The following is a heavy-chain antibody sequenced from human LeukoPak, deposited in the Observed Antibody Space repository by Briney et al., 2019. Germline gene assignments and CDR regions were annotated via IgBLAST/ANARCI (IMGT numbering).Heavy chain of an antibody. Sequence: SETLSLTCTVSGGSISSYSWSWIRQPPGKGLEWIGYMSYSGSTNYNPSLKSRGTMSINTSKNQFSLRLSSVTAADTAVYYCARGSDFCDYWGQGTLVTVSS. CDR2: MSYSGST. CDR3: ARGSDFCDY. CDR1: GGSISSYS. V-gene: IGHV4-59*01. D-gene: IGHD3-3*01. J-gene: IGHJ4*02.